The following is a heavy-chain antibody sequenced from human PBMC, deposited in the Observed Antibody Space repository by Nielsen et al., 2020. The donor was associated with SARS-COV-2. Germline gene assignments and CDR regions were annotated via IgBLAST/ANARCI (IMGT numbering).Heavy chain of an antibody. CDR3: AKAPDCSGGSCYSPPDY. V-gene: IGHV3-49*03. CDR2: IRSKAYGGTT. D-gene: IGHD2-15*01. J-gene: IGHJ4*02. CDR1: GFTFGDYA. Sequence: GGSLRLSCTASGFTFGDYAMSWFRQTPGKGLEWVGFIRSKAYGGTTEYAASVKGRFTISRDNSKNTLYLQMNSLRADDTAVYYCAKAPDCSGGSCYSPPDYWGQGALVTVSS.